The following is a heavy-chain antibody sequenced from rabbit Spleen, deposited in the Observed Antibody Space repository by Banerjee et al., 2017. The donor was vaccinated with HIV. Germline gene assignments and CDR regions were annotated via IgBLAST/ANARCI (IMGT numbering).Heavy chain of an antibody. CDR3: ARDTSTSFSSYGMDL. Sequence: QEQLEESGGDLVKPGASLTLTCTASGVSFSSNNYMCWVRQAPGKGLEWIACMDTGSSGFTYFASWAKGRFTISKTSSTTVTLQMTSLTAADTATYFCARDTSTSFSSYGMDLWGQGTLVTVS. D-gene: IGHD1-1*01. J-gene: IGHJ6*01. CDR2: MDTGSSGFT. V-gene: IGHV1S45*01. CDR1: GVSFSSNNY.